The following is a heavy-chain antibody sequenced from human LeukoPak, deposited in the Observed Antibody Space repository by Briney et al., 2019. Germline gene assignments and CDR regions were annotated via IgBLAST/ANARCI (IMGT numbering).Heavy chain of an antibody. CDR2: INAGNGNT. CDR1: GYTFTSYA. Sequence: ASVKVSCKASGYTFTSYAMHWVRQAPGQRLEWMGWINAGNGNTKYSQEFQGRVTITRDTSASTAYMELSSLRSEDMAVYYCARGSRYSSSSPYYYYYYMDVWGKGTTVTVSS. CDR3: ARGSRYSSSSPYYYYYYMDV. D-gene: IGHD6-6*01. V-gene: IGHV1-3*03. J-gene: IGHJ6*03.